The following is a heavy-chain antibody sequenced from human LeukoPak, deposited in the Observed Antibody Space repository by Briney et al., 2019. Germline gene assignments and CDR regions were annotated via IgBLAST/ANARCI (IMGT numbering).Heavy chain of an antibody. CDR2: INPKSGGT. V-gene: IGHV1-2*02. Sequence: ASVTVSFKASGYTFTDYYMHWLRQAPGQGLEGMGWINPKSGGTNYAQKCQGRVTMPRDTSLSPAYMELSRLRSDDTGVYYCARGFNYYDSSGYHHWGQGTLVSVS. CDR1: GYTFTDYY. J-gene: IGHJ1*01. CDR3: ARGFNYYDSSGYHH. D-gene: IGHD3-22*01.